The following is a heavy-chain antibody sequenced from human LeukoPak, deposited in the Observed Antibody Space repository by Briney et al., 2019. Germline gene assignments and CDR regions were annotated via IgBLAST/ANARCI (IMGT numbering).Heavy chain of an antibody. CDR2: IYSSGST. CDR3: ARFTYTTRPSDV. V-gene: IGHV4-4*09. D-gene: IGHD3-16*01. Sequence: SETLSLTCSVSGGSISGYYWSWIRQPPEQTLEWIGYIYSSGSTNYNPSLQSRVTMSVDTSMNQFSLRLSSVAAADTAVYYCARFTYTTRPSDVWGKGTTVTVSS. CDR1: GGSISGYY. J-gene: IGHJ6*04.